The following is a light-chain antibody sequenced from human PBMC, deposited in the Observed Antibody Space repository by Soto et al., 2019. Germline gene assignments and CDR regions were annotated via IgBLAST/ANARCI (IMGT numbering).Light chain of an antibody. V-gene: IGKV3-20*01. CDR2: GAS. CDR1: HTLITNY. CDR3: QQYGNSPLT. Sequence: ETVLTQSPGTLALSPGERATLSCGASHTLITNYLAWYQQKPGQAPRLLIYGASSRATGIPDRFSGSGSGTDFTLTISRLEPEDSAVYYCQQYGNSPLTFGGGTKVEIK. J-gene: IGKJ4*01.